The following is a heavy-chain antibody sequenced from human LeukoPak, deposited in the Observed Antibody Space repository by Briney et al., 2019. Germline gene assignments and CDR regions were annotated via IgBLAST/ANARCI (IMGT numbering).Heavy chain of an antibody. V-gene: IGHV1-69*13. J-gene: IGHJ6*03. D-gene: IGHD3-9*01. CDR1: GGTFSSYA. Sequence: ASVRVSCKASGGTFSSYAISWARQAPGQGLEWMGGIIPIFGTANYAQKFQGRVTITADESTSTAYMELSSLRSEDTAVHYCARETGYYDILTGSKSGYYYYMDVWGKGTTVTVSS. CDR3: ARETGYYDILTGSKSGYYYYMDV. CDR2: IIPIFGTA.